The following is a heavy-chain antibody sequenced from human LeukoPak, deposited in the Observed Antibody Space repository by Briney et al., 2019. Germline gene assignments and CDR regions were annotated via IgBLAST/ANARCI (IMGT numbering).Heavy chain of an antibody. J-gene: IGHJ4*02. CDR1: GFTYSRYW. D-gene: IGHD4-17*01. CDR3: ASQADSAYGDYN. Sequence: GGSLRLSCAASGFTYSRYWMHWVRQVPGKGLVWVARIKGDESYTFYADSVKGRFTISRDNAKNTLYLQMNSLRAEDTAVYYCASQADSAYGDYNWGQGTLVTVSA. V-gene: IGHV3-74*01. CDR2: IKGDESYT.